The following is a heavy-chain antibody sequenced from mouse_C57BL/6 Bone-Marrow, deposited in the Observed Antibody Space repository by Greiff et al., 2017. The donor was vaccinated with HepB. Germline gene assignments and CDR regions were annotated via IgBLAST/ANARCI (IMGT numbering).Heavy chain of an antibody. CDR3: TRDRLPPYYYAMDY. CDR1: GFTFSSYA. J-gene: IGHJ4*01. D-gene: IGHD2-2*01. V-gene: IGHV5-9-1*02. Sequence: EVQLVESGEGLVKPGGSLKLSCAASGFTFSSYAMSWVRQTPEKRLEWVAYISSGGDYIYYADTVKGRFTISRDNARNTLYLQMSSLKSEDTAMYYCTRDRLPPYYYAMDYWGQGTSVTVSS. CDR2: ISSGGDYI.